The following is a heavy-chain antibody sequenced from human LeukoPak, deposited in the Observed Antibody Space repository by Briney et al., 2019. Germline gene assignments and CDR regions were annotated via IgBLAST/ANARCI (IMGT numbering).Heavy chain of an antibody. CDR1: GYSISSGYY. Sequence: SETLSLTCTVSGYSISSGYYWGWIRQPPGKGLEWIGSIYYSGSTYYNPSLKSRVTISVDTSKNQFSLKLSSVTAADTAVYYCARLGSGSYFPYYYYYYMDVWGKGTTVTISS. CDR2: IYYSGST. CDR3: ARLGSGSYFPYYYYYYMDV. D-gene: IGHD1-26*01. J-gene: IGHJ6*03. V-gene: IGHV4-38-2*02.